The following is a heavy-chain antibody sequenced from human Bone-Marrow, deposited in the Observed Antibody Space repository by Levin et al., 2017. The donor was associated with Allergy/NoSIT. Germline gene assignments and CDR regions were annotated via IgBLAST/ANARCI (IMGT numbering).Heavy chain of an antibody. J-gene: IGHJ4*02. CDR1: GYRFTNYW. Sequence: LGESLKISCKGSGYRFTNYWIGWVRQVPGKGLEWMGIIFPGDYSGDPKTRYSPSFQGQVTISADKSISTAYLQWSSLKASDTAIYYCARTLALGGTPTDYWGQGTLVTVSS. V-gene: IGHV5-51*01. CDR2: IFPGDYSGDPKT. D-gene: IGHD3-3*02. CDR3: ARTLALGGTPTDY.